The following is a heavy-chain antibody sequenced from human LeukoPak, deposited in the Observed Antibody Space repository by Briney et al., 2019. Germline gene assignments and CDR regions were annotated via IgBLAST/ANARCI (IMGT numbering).Heavy chain of an antibody. Sequence: GRSLRLSCAGSGFTFKNYGMHWVRQAPGKGLEWVAVISYDGSNNYYANSVKGRFTISRDNSKNTLYLQMNSLRPEDTALYYCAKAYSSSWSPYFDYWGQGTLVTVSS. CDR2: ISYDGSNN. V-gene: IGHV3-30*18. CDR3: AKAYSSSWSPYFDY. D-gene: IGHD6-13*01. J-gene: IGHJ4*02. CDR1: GFTFKNYG.